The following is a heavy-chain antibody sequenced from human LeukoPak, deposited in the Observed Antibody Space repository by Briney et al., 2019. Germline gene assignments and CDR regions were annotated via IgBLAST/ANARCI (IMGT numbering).Heavy chain of an antibody. V-gene: IGHV1-46*01. Sequence: ASVRVSCKASGYTFTSYYMHWVRQAPGQGLEWMGVINPSGGSTSYAQKFQGRVTMTRDTSTSTVYMELSSLRSEDTAVYYCARDLGSPEWYFDLWGRGTLVTVSS. CDR1: GYTFTSYY. CDR3: ARDLGSPEWYFDL. D-gene: IGHD2-15*01. CDR2: INPSGGST. J-gene: IGHJ2*01.